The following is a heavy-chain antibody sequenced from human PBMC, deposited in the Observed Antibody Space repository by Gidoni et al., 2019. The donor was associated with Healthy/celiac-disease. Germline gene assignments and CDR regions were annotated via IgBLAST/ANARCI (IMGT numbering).Heavy chain of an antibody. CDR1: GYSISSGYY. CDR2: IYHSGST. CDR3: ARDLWDIAVAGTEYYYYGMDV. J-gene: IGHJ6*02. V-gene: IGHV4-38-2*02. Sequence: QVQLQESGPGLVKPSETLSLTCAVSGYSISSGYYWGWIRQPPGKGLEWIGSIYHSGSTYYNPSLKSRVTISVDTSKNQFSLKLSSVTAADTAVYYCARDLWDIAVAGTEYYYYGMDVWGQGTTVTVSS. D-gene: IGHD6-19*01.